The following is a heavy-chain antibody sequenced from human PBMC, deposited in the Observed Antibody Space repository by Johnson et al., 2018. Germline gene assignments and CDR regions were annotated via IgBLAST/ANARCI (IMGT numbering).Heavy chain of an antibody. CDR1: GFTFSNYG. CDR2: IWFVGSHK. Sequence: QVQLVESGGGVVQPGRSLRLSCTSSGFTFSNYGIHWVRQAPGKGLAWVAIIWFVGSHKYYADSVKGRFTIPRDDSKNTVYLQMNSLTAEDTAVYYCARDLRYSSSSRAFDIWGQGTMVTVSS. D-gene: IGHD6-6*01. CDR3: ARDLRYSSSSRAFDI. J-gene: IGHJ3*02. V-gene: IGHV3-33*01.